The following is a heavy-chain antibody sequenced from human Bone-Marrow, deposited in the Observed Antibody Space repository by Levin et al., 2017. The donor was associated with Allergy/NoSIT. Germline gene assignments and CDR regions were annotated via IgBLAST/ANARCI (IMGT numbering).Heavy chain of an antibody. D-gene: IGHD6-19*01. CDR2: ISSSGSTI. J-gene: IGHJ6*02. CDR1: GFTFSSYE. CDR3: ARDHWSSGWPYYYYGMDV. Sequence: GESLKISCAASGFTFSSYEMNWVRQAPGKGLEWVSYISSSGSTIYYADSVKGRFTISRDNAKNSLYLQMNSLRAEDTAVYYCARDHWSSGWPYYYYGMDVWGQGTTVTVSS. V-gene: IGHV3-48*03.